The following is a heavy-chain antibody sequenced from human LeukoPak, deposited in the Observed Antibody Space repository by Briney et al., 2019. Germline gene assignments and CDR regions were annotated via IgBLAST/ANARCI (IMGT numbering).Heavy chain of an antibody. D-gene: IGHD3-10*01. J-gene: IGHJ4*02. CDR1: GDSISNNH. V-gene: IGHV4-59*08. Sequence: PSETLSLTCTVSGDSISNNHWSWIRQPPGKGLEWIGYISYTGSTNYNPSLKSRLTISVDTSKNHFSLTLTSVTAADTALYYCARHIDPDGSPFDSWGQATLVTVSP. CDR3: ARHIDPDGSPFDS. CDR2: ISYTGST.